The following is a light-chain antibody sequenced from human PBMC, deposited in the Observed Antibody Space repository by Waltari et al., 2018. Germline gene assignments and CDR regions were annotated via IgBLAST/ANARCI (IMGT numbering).Light chain of an antibody. J-gene: IGLJ2*01. V-gene: IGLV2-14*01. CDR3: SSYTSSSTLL. CDR1: SSDVGGYNY. Sequence: QSALTQPASVSGSPGQSITISCTGTSSDVGGYNYVSWYQQHPGKAPKLMIYEVSNRPSGVSNRFSGSKSGNTASLTISGLQAEDEADHYCSSYTSSSTLLFGGGTKLTVL. CDR2: EVS.